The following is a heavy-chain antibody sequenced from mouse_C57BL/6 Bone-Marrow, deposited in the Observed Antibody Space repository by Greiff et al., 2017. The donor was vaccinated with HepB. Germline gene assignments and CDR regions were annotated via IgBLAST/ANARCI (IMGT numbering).Heavy chain of an antibody. V-gene: IGHV3-8*01. CDR1: GYSITSDY. J-gene: IGHJ1*03. CDR3: ARGGSSYVRYFDV. D-gene: IGHD1-1*01. Sequence: VQLKESGPGLAKPSQTLSLTCSVTGYSITSDYWNWIRKIPGNKLEYMGYISHSGSTYYNPSLKSRTSITRDTSKNQYYLQLNSVTTEDTATYYCARGGSSYVRYFDVWGTGTTVTVSS. CDR2: ISHSGST.